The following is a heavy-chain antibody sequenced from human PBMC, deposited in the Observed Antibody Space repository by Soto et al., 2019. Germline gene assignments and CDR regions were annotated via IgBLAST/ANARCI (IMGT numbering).Heavy chain of an antibody. CDR2: SRNKANSYST. D-gene: IGHD1-26*01. CDR3: ARFSGSYTRGLDY. Sequence: EVQLVESGGGLVQPGGSLRLSCAASGFTFSDHYMDWVRQAPGKGLEWVGRSRNKANSYSTEYAACVKGRFTISRDESKNSLYLQMNSLKPEDTAVYYCARFSGSYTRGLDYWGQGTLVTVSS. CDR1: GFTFSDHY. J-gene: IGHJ4*02. V-gene: IGHV3-72*01.